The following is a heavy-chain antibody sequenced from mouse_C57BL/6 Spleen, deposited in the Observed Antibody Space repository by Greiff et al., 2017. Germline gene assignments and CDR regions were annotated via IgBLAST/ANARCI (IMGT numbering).Heavy chain of an antibody. V-gene: IGHV1-39*01. CDR1: GYSFTDYN. Sequence: VQLLQSGPELVTPGASVTISCTASGYSFTDYNMNWVQQSTGKSLEWLGVINTNYGTTSSNPTLNGKATLTVDQSTSTAYMQLNSLTSEDTAVYYCAKSGDYGDDFDDWGQGTTLTVSS. CDR3: AKSGDYGDDFDD. J-gene: IGHJ2*01. D-gene: IGHD2-13*01. CDR2: INTNYGTT.